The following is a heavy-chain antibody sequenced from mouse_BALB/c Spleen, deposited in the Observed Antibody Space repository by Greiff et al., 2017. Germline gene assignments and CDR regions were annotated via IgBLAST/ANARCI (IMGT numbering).Heavy chain of an antibody. CDR2: IDPENGDT. CDR1: GFTIKDYY. J-gene: IGHJ3*01. Sequence: EVQLQQSGAELVRSGASVKLSCTASGFTIKDYYMPWVKQRPEQGLEWIGRIDPENGDTEYAPKCQGKATMTAATSSNTAYLQLSSLTSEDTAVYYCHSEVRPFAYWGQGTLVTVSA. CDR3: HSEVRPFAY. V-gene: IGHV14-4*02. D-gene: IGHD2-14*01.